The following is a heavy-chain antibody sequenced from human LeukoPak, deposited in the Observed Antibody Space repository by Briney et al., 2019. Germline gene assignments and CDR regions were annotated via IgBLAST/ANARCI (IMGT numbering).Heavy chain of an antibody. J-gene: IGHJ5*02. CDR1: GLTFSSYG. D-gene: IGHD3-3*01. CDR2: IWYDGSNK. V-gene: IGHV3-33*01. Sequence: GGSLRLSCAASGLTFSSYGMHWVRQAPGKGLEWVAVIWYDGSNKYYADSVKGRFTISRDNSKNTLYLQMNSLRAEDTAVYYCAREVTDFWSGYYINWFDPWGQGTLVTVSS. CDR3: AREVTDFWSGYYINWFDP.